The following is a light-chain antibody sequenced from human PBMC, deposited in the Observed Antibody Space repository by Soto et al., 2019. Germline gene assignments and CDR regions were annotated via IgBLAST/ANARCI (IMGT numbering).Light chain of an antibody. V-gene: IGKV3-20*01. CDR3: QQYGSTPPIT. CDR1: QSVSGNY. Sequence: EIVLTQSPGTLSLAPGERATLSCRASQSVSGNYLAWYQQKPGQSPRLVIYGTSSRVTGISDRFSGSGSGTDFTLTISRLEPEDFAVYYCQQYGSTPPITCGQGTRLEIK. CDR2: GTS. J-gene: IGKJ5*01.